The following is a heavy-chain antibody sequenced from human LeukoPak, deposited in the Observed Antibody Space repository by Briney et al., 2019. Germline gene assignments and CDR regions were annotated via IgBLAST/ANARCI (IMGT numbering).Heavy chain of an antibody. J-gene: IGHJ6*03. CDR1: GFTVSSNY. D-gene: IGHD3-10*01. CDR2: IYSGGST. V-gene: IGHV3-53*01. CDR3: ASGSGSYRTPYYYMDV. Sequence: PGGSLRLSCVASGFTVSSNYMNWVRQAPGKGLECVSVIYSGGSTYYADSVKGRFTISRDNSKNTLYLQMNSLRAEDTAVYYCASGSGSYRTPYYYMDVWGTGTTFTVAS.